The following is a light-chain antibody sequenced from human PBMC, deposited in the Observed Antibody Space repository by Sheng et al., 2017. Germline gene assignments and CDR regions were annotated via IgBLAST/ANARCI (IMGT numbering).Light chain of an antibody. CDR3: QQYDSPPNT. V-gene: IGKV3-20*01. J-gene: IGKJ2*01. CDR2: GAS. CDR1: QSVSSSY. Sequence: EIVLTQSPGTLSLSPGERATLSCRASQSVSSSYLAWYQQKPGQAPRLLIYGASSRATGIPDRFSGSGSGTDFTLTITRLEPEDFAVYYCQQYDSPPNTFGQGTKLEI.